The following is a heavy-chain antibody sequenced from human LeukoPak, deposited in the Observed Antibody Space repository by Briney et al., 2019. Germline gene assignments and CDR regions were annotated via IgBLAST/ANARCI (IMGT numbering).Heavy chain of an antibody. CDR1: GFTFSSYW. CDR2: IKQDGSEK. CDR3: ASFRLGGDYGTIYYYYMDV. D-gene: IGHD4-17*01. J-gene: IGHJ6*03. V-gene: IGHV3-7*01. Sequence: GGSLRLSCAASGFTFSSYWMSWVRQAPGKGLEWVANIKQDGSEKYYVDSVKGRFTISRDNAKNSLYLQMNSLRAEDTAVYYCASFRLGGDYGTIYYYYMDVWGKGTTVTVSS.